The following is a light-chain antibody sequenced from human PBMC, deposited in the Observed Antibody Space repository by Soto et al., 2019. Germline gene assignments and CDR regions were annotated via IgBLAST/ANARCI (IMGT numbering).Light chain of an antibody. V-gene: IGKV3-15*01. Sequence: VMTQSPATLSVAPGGRATLACGASRNVFTKVAWYQQKPGQAPRLLIYGASTRATGIPGRFSGGGSGTEFTFTISSLQSEDVAVYYCQKYDDWPWTFGQGTKVDIK. J-gene: IGKJ1*01. CDR1: RNVFTK. CDR3: QKYDDWPWT. CDR2: GAS.